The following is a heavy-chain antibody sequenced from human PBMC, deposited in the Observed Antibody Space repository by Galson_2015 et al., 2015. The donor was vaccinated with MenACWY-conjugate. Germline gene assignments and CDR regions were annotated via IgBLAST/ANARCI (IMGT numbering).Heavy chain of an antibody. CDR3: AKGLQDYGDSDAFDI. J-gene: IGHJ3*02. D-gene: IGHD4-17*01. Sequence: SGGSTYYADSVKGRFTISRDNSKNTLYLQMNSLRAEDTAVYYCAKGLQDYGDSDAFDIWGQGTMVTVSS. V-gene: IGHV3-23*01. CDR2: SGGST.